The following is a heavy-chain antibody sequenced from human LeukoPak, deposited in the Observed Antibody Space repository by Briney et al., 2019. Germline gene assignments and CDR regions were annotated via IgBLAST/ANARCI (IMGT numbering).Heavy chain of an antibody. Sequence: GGSLRLSCTASGFAFGDFTMSWARQAPGKGLEWVGFIRSKAYGGTTEYAASVKGRFSISRDDSKNIVYLQMNSLRTDDTAVHYCSVGGHFDYWGQGTLVTVSS. CDR2: IRSKAYGGTT. D-gene: IGHD1-26*01. V-gene: IGHV3-49*04. J-gene: IGHJ4*02. CDR3: SVGGHFDY. CDR1: GFAFGDFT.